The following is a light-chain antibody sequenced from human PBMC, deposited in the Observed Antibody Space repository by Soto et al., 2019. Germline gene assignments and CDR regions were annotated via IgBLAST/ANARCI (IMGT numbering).Light chain of an antibody. V-gene: IGLV2-8*01. CDR1: SSDVGGYNY. CDR3: SSYAASNICDVV. J-gene: IGLJ3*02. CDR2: EIT. Sequence: QSALTQPPSASGSPGQSVTISCTGTSSDVGGYNYVSWYQQYAARAPKLMIYEITKRPSGVADRFSGSKSGNTAALTVTGVQAEEEDDDYCSSYAASNICDVVFGGGTKLTVL.